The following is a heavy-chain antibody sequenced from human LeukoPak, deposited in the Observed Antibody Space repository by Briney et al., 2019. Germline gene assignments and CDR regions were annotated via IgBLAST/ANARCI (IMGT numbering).Heavy chain of an antibody. J-gene: IGHJ4*02. CDR2: IYSGGST. D-gene: IGHD6-19*01. V-gene: IGHV3-53*01. CDR3: ARGSIAVGGYYFDY. CDR1: GFTVSSNY. Sequence: GGSLRLSCAASGFTVSSNYMSWVRQAPGKGLEWVSVIYSGGSTYYADSVKGRFTISRDNPKNTLYLQMNSLRAEDTAVYYCARGSIAVGGYYFDYWGQGTLVTVSS.